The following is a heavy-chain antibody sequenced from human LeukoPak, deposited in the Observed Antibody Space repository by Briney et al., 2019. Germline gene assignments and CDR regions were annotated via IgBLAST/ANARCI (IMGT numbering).Heavy chain of an antibody. V-gene: IGHV3-7*04. J-gene: IGHJ4*02. CDR2: VNRVGTEK. Sequence: GGSLRLSCVTSGFNFSDSRMTWVRQAPGKGLQWVANVNRVGTEKHFLDSVEGRFTISRDNAKKSLYLQMSSLRPQDTAVYFCVRGDWYFESWGQGALVTVSS. D-gene: IGHD2-21*01. CDR3: VRGDWYFES. CDR1: GFNFSDSR.